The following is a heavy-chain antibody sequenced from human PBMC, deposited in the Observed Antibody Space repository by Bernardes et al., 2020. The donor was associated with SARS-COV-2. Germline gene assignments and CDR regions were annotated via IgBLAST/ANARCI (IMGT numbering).Heavy chain of an antibody. CDR3: AKDMSPGMAVAGNIDY. Sequence: GGSLRLSCAASGFTFDDYTMHWVRQVPGMGLDWVSLITWNGGNTYYADSVRGRFTISRDNSKNSLYLQMNSLRSEDSALYYCAKDMSPGMAVAGNIDYWGQGTLVTVSS. D-gene: IGHD6-19*01. CDR2: ITWNGGNT. V-gene: IGHV3-43*01. CDR1: GFTFDDYT. J-gene: IGHJ4*02.